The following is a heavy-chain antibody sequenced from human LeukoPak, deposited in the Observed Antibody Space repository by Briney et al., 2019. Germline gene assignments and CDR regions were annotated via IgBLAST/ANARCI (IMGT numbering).Heavy chain of an antibody. CDR2: IYYSGST. D-gene: IGHD5-24*01. V-gene: IGHV4-59*12. Sequence: PSETLPLTCTVSGGSISSYYWSWIRQPPGKGLEWLGYIYYSGSTNYNPSLKSRVTISVDTSKNQFSLKLSSVTAADTAVYYCVRGGDGYNTDYWGQGTLVTVSS. J-gene: IGHJ4*02. CDR3: VRGGDGYNTDY. CDR1: GGSISSYY.